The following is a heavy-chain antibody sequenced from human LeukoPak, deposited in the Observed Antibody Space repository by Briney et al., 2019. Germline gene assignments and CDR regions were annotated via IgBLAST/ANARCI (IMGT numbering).Heavy chain of an antibody. CDR3: ARESGIAAALDL. Sequence: GGSLRLSCAASGFTFSSYSMNWVRQAPGKGLEWVSSISSSSSYIYYADSVKGRFTISRDNAKNTLYLQMNSLRAEDTAVYYCARESGIAAALDLWGQGTLVTVSS. CDR2: ISSSSSYI. V-gene: IGHV3-21*01. CDR1: GFTFSSYS. D-gene: IGHD6-13*01. J-gene: IGHJ5*02.